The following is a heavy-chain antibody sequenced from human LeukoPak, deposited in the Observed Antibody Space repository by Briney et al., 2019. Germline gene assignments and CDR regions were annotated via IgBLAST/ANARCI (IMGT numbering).Heavy chain of an antibody. D-gene: IGHD2-2*01. Sequence: ASVKVSCKASGYTFTSYGISWVRQAPGQGLEWMGWISAYNGNTNYAQKLQGRVTMTTGTSTSTAYMELGSLRSDDTAVYYCARAPRIVVVPAAITGDGDYWGQGTLVTVSS. CDR3: ARAPRIVVVPAAITGDGDY. CDR1: GYTFTSYG. V-gene: IGHV1-18*01. CDR2: ISAYNGNT. J-gene: IGHJ4*02.